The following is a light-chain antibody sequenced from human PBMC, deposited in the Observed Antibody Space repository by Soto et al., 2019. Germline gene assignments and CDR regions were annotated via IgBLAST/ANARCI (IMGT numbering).Light chain of an antibody. Sequence: QSALTQPASVSGSPGQSITISCTGTSSDVGSYNLVSWYQQHPGKAPKLMIYEGSKRPSGVSNRFSGSKSGNTASLTISGLQAEDEADYYCLLYHGGVQLWVFGGGTKLTVL. V-gene: IGLV2-23*01. CDR3: LLYHGGVQLWV. J-gene: IGLJ3*02. CDR2: EGS. CDR1: SSDVGSYNL.